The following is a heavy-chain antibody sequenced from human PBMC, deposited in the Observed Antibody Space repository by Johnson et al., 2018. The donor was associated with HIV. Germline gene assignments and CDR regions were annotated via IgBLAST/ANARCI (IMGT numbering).Heavy chain of an antibody. J-gene: IGHJ3*02. CDR3: ARGGYCVDGSCRHGNAFDI. V-gene: IGHV3-20*04. Sequence: VQLVESGGGVVRPGGSLRLSCAASGFTFDDFGMTWVRQAPGKGLEWVSGITWNGGSTGYADSVKGRFTMSSDNAQHSLYLQMNSLRAEDTALYFCARGGYCVDGSCRHGNAFDIWGQGTMVTVSS. D-gene: IGHD2-15*01. CDR1: GFTFDDFG. CDR2: ITWNGGST.